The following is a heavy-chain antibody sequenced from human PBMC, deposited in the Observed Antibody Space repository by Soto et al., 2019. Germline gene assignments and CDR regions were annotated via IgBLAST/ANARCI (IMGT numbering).Heavy chain of an antibody. V-gene: IGHV3-53*01. D-gene: IGHD3-10*01. CDR2: IYSGGYT. CDR3: APGRGGGGY. J-gene: IGHJ4*02. Sequence: EVQLVESGGGLIQPGGSLRLSCAVSGFTVSNNYMSWVRQAPGKGLEGVSVIYSGGYTAYGDSVKGRFTISRDNSKNTLYLQMNCLAAHDRGVYCWAPGRGGGGYWGQGTLVTVSS. CDR1: GFTVSNNY.